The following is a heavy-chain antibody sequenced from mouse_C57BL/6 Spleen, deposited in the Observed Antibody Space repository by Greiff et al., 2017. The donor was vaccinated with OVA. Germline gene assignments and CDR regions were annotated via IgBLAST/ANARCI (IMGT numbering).Heavy chain of an antibody. Sequence: EVQGVESGGGLVQPGGSMKLSCVASGFTFSNYWMNWVRQSPEKGLEWVAQIRLKSDNYATHYAESVKGRFTISRDDSKSSVYLQMNNLRAEDTGIYYSTLHYSGISAASCADWGQGTLVTVSA. CDR1: GFTFSNYW. J-gene: IGHJ3*01. CDR3: TLHYSGISAASCAD. CDR2: IRLKSDNYAT. D-gene: IGHD1-1*01. V-gene: IGHV6-3*01.